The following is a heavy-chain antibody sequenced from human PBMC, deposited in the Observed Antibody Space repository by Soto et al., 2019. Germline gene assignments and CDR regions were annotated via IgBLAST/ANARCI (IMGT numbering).Heavy chain of an antibody. J-gene: IGHJ4*02. CDR3: AKETIQVGGPNYFDY. D-gene: IGHD1-1*01. V-gene: IGHV3-30*18. Sequence: ESVGGVVQPGRSLRLLCEASGFSFSRYGMHWVRQAPGMGLEWVAVISWDGLAQYYADSVKGRFTISRDNSQSTLYLQMNSLRTEDTAIYYCAKETIQVGGPNYFDYWGQGALVTVSS. CDR2: ISWDGLAQ. CDR1: GFSFSRYG.